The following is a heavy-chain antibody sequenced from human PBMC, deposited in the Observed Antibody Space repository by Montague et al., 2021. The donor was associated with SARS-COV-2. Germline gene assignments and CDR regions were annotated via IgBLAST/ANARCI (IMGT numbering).Heavy chain of an antibody. D-gene: IGHD2-2*02. CDR1: GGSFSGYY. CDR3: ARLRDGVVPSPILGIGPYFLYYYFDV. Sequence: SETLSLTCAVHGGSFSGYYWNWIRQRPGKGLEWIGEINHGGSTNYNPSLKNRLTISTDTSKNQFSLKLTSVAATDTAVYYCARLRDGVVPSPILGIGPYFLYYYFDVGGKGTTVTVS. CDR2: INHGGST. V-gene: IGHV4-34*01. J-gene: IGHJ6*03.